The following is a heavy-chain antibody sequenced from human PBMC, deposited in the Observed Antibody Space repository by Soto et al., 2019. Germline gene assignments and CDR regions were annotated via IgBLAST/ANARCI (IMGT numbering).Heavy chain of an antibody. D-gene: IGHD3-3*01. CDR3: AHRVLRAVFGLVTATAIYFDF. J-gene: IGHJ4*02. CDR1: VFSLTTSGVG. V-gene: IGHV2-5*02. Sequence: QITLNESGPTVVKPTETLTLTCTFSVFSLTTSGVGVSWVRQSPGKAPEWLAFIYWDDDKRYSTCLKSRLTITKDTAKNQVVLTMANVDPADTATYYCAHRVLRAVFGLVTATAIYFDFWGQGTPVVVSS. CDR2: IYWDDDK.